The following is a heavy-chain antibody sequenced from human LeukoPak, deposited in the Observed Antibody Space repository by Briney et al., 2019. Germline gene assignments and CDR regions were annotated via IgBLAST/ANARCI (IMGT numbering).Heavy chain of an antibody. CDR2: ISASGGTI. D-gene: IGHD2-15*01. CDR3: AKDGGDCSGGSCPPT. CDR1: GFTVSGTY. V-gene: IGHV3-23*01. J-gene: IGHJ4*02. Sequence: GGSLRLSCAASGFTVSGTYMSWVRQAPGKGLEWVSSISASGGTIYYADSVKGRFTISRDNSKNTLFLQMKSLRVEHTAVYYCAKDGGDCSGGSCPPTWGQGTLVTVSS.